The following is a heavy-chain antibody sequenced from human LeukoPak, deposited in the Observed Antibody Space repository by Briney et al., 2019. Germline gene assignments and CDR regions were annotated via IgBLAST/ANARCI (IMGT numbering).Heavy chain of an antibody. CDR1: GYSFTGYY. CDR3: ARGPMVRGVINQRPNWFDP. Sequence: GASVKVSCKASGYSFTGYYMHWVRQAPGQGLEWMGWINPNSGDTKYAQKFQGRVTMTRNTSISTAYMELSSLRSEDTAVYYCARGPMVRGVINQRPNWFDPWGQGTLVTVSS. D-gene: IGHD3-10*01. V-gene: IGHV1-2*02. J-gene: IGHJ5*02. CDR2: INPNSGDT.